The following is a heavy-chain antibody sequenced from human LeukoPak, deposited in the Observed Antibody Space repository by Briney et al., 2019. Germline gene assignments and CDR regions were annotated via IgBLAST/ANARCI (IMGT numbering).Heavy chain of an antibody. CDR1: GFTFDDYA. Sequence: GRSMSLSWAPSGFTFDDYAMHWVRQPPGKGLEWVSGISWNSGSIGYADSVKGRFTISRDNAKNSLYLQMNSLRAEESALYYCAKGTASGSYSSFDYCGQGTLVTVSS. CDR3: AKGTASGSYSSFDY. V-gene: IGHV3-9*01. D-gene: IGHD1-26*01. J-gene: IGHJ4*02. CDR2: ISWNSGSI.